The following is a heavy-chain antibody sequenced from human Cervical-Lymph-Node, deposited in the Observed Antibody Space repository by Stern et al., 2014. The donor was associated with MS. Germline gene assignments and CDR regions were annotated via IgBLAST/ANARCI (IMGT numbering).Heavy chain of an antibody. Sequence: LQLQESGPGLVKPSQTLSLTCTVSGGSISSGGYYWSWIRQHPGKGLEWLGYIYYSGSTYYNPSLKSRLTISIDASKNQFSLKLSSVTAADTAVYYCARGLPYNVAPDYWGQGTLVTVSS. CDR3: ARGLPYNVAPDY. D-gene: IGHD2-15*01. CDR2: IYYSGST. V-gene: IGHV4-31*03. J-gene: IGHJ4*02. CDR1: GGSISSGGYY.